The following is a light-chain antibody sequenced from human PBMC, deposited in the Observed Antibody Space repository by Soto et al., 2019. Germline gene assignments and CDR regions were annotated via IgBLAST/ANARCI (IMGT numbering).Light chain of an antibody. CDR1: SSDVSGYNY. J-gene: IGLJ1*01. CDR2: DVN. CDR3: SSYTSSSTRV. V-gene: IGLV2-14*01. Sequence: QSALTQPASVSGSPGQSITISCTGTSSDVSGYNYVSWYQQNPGKAPKLMIYDVNNRPSGVSYRFSGSKSGNTASLTISGLQAEDEADYYCSSYTSSSTRVFGTGTKLTVL.